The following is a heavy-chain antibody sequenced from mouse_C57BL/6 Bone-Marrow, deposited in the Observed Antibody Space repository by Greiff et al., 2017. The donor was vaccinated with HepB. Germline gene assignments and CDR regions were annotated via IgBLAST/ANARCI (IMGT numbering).Heavy chain of an antibody. CDR3: ARWGITTVVERTY. J-gene: IGHJ3*01. D-gene: IGHD1-1*01. V-gene: IGHV1-50*01. CDR2: IDPSDSYT. Sequence: QVQLQQPGAELVKPGASVKLSCKASVYTFTSYWMQWVKQRPGQGLEWIGEIDPSDSYTNYNQKFKGKATLTVDTSSSTAYMQLSSLTSEDSAVYYCARWGITTVVERTYWGQGTLVTVSA. CDR1: VYTFTSYW.